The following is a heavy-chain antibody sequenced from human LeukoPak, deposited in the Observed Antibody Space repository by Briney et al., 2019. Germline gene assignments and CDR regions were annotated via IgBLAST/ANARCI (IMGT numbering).Heavy chain of an antibody. CDR2: IIPIFGTA. CDR3: AKRGYTSSWYIMDY. D-gene: IGHD6-13*01. CDR1: GGTFSSYA. J-gene: IGHJ4*02. Sequence: ASVKVSCKASGGTFSSYAISWVRQAPGQGLEWMGGIIPIFGTANYAQKFQGRVTITADESTSTAYMELSSLRSEDTAVYYCAKRGYTSSWYIMDYWGQGSLVTVSS. V-gene: IGHV1-69*01.